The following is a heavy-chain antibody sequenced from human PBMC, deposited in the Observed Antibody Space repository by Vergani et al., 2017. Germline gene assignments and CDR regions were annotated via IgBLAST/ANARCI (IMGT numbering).Heavy chain of an antibody. D-gene: IGHD3-10*01. V-gene: IGHV4-34*01. CDR1: GGSFSGYY. CDR2: INHSGST. CDR3: AKDRRLYGSGSYWFYYFDY. Sequence: QVQLQQWGAGLLKPSETLSLTCAVYGGSFSGYYWSWIRQPPGKGLEWIGEINHSGSTNYNPSLKSRVTISVDTSKNQFSLKLSSVTAADTAVYYCAKDRRLYGSGSYWFYYFDYWGQGTLVTVSS. J-gene: IGHJ4*02.